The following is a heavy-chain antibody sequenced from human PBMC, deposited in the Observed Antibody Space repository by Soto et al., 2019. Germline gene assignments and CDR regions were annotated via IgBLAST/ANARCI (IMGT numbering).Heavy chain of an antibody. CDR1: GYSIRSGYF. D-gene: IGHD6-6*01. V-gene: IGHV4-38-2*01. Sequence: SETLSLTCAVSGYSIRSGYFWGWIRQPPGKGLEWIGSMYHSGITYYNLSLKSRVTISVDTSKNQLSLKLSSATAADTAVYYCARSMYSTSAQLYYGMDLWGQGTTVTVSS. J-gene: IGHJ6*02. CDR2: MYHSGIT. CDR3: ARSMYSTSAQLYYGMDL.